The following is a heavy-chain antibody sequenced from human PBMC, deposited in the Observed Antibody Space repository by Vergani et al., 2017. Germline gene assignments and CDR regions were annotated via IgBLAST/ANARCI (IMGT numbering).Heavy chain of an antibody. D-gene: IGHD2-15*01. CDR1: GYIFKNYY. Sequence: QVQLVQSGAAVKKPGASAKVSCTASGYIFKNYYMHWLRLAPGQGFQWMGVVNFVTGAATSPQKFEGRITMTRDTSTATFYMDLSSLKYEDTAIYYCARSIGYCTSSSCRPYYFELWGQGTLVTVSS. CDR2: VNFVTGAA. V-gene: IGHV1-46*02. CDR3: ARSIGYCTSSSCRPYYFEL. J-gene: IGHJ4*01.